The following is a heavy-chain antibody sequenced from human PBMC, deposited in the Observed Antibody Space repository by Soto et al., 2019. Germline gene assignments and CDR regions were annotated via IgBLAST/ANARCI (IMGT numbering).Heavy chain of an antibody. CDR1: GGTFSTSS. V-gene: IGHV1-69*14. CDR3: ARGHEYGGNSDAFDI. D-gene: IGHD4-17*01. J-gene: IGHJ3*02. CDR2: ILPVFGTA. Sequence: QVHLVQSGAEVKKPGSSVKVSCKASGGTFSTSSINWLRQAPGQRPEWMGNILPVFGTADYAQKFRDRVTITADKSTNTAYMALRSLFSEEAAVYYCARGHEYGGNSDAFDIWGQVTVVTFSS.